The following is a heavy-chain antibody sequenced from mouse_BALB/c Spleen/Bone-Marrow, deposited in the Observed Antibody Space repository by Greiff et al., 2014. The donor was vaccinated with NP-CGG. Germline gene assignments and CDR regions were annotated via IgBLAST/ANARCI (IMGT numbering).Heavy chain of an antibody. CDR1: GYSFTGYY. J-gene: IGHJ3*01. V-gene: IGHV1S30*01. CDR2: INPYNGGT. D-gene: IGHD2-10*02. Sequence: VQLQQSGPELVKSGPSVKISCKASGYSFTGYYMHWVKQSHGKSLEWIGEINPYNGGTSYNQKFKGKATLTVDTSSSTAFMELHSLTSEDSLVYYCARQLYGNYAYWGQGTLVTVSA. CDR3: ARQLYGNYAY.